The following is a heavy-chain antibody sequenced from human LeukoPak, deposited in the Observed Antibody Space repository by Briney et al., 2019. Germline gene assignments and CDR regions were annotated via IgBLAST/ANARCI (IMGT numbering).Heavy chain of an antibody. CDR1: GGTFSSYA. Sequence: SVKVSCKASGGTFSSYAISWVRQAPGQGLEWMGRIIPILGIANYAQKFQGRVTITADKSTSTAYMELSSLRSEDTAVYYCARDRGREFDAFDIWGQGTMVTVPS. J-gene: IGHJ3*02. CDR3: ARDRGREFDAFDI. CDR2: IIPILGIA. V-gene: IGHV1-69*04. D-gene: IGHD3-10*01.